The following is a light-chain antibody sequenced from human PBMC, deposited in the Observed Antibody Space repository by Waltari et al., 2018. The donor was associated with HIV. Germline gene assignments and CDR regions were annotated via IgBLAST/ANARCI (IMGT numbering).Light chain of an antibody. V-gene: IGLV2-14*03. J-gene: IGLJ2*01. CDR3: SSYTSISTPVV. CDR1: SSDIGTYTY. CDR2: DVS. Sequence: QSALTQPASVSGSPGQSITIYCTGTSSDIGTYTYVSWYQHHPDKAPKLMIYDVSNPPSGVSNRFSGSKSVNTASLTVSALQPEDEADDYCSSYTSISTPVVFGGGTKLTVL.